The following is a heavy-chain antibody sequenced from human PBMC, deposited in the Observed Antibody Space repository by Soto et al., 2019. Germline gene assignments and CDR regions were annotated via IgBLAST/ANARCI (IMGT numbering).Heavy chain of an antibody. J-gene: IGHJ5*02. CDR2: FDPEDGET. V-gene: IGHV1-24*01. CDR1: GYTLTELS. D-gene: IGHD4-17*01. CDR3: ATTQDYGDYDWFDP. Sequence: ASVKVSCKVSGYTLTELSMHWVRQAPGKGLEWMGGFDPEDGETIYAQKFQGRVTMTEDTSTDTAYMELSSLRSEDTAVYYCATTQDYGDYDWFDPWGQGTLVTVSS.